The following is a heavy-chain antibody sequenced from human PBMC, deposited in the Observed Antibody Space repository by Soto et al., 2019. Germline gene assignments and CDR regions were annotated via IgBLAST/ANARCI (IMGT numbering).Heavy chain of an antibody. CDR3: ASYDLDSVTGDDFDI. Sequence: SVKVSCKAYGGKLSSYAISWVLQAPGQGLEWMGGIIPIFGTANYAQKFQGRVTITADESTSTAYMELSSLRSEDTAVYYCASYDLDSVTGDDFDIWGQGTMVTVSS. CDR1: GGKLSSYA. V-gene: IGHV1-69*13. D-gene: IGHD3-3*01. J-gene: IGHJ3*02. CDR2: IIPIFGTA.